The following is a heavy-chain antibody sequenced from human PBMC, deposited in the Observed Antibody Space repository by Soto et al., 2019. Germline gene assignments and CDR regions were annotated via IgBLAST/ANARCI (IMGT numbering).Heavy chain of an antibody. CDR1: GFTVSNNY. D-gene: IGHD3-9*01. V-gene: IGHV3-53*02. CDR2: IYSGGNT. Sequence: EVQLVETGGGLIQPGGSLRLSCAASGFTVSNNYMSLVRQAPGKGLEWVSVIYSGGNTYYADSVKGRFTISRDNSKNTLYLQMNSLRAEDTAVYYCARVSDWSTKTPDYWGQGTLVTVSS. CDR3: ARVSDWSTKTPDY. J-gene: IGHJ4*02.